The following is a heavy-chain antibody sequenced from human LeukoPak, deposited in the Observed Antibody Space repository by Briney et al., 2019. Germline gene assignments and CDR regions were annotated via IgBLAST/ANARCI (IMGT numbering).Heavy chain of an antibody. Sequence: ASVKVSCKASGYTFIDYWIHWVRQAPGQGLEWMGRIDLKTGDITSALKFQGRVTMTRDTSISTTYMDLSGLGTDDTAVYYCARDSPHQRFDYWGQGTLVTVSS. J-gene: IGHJ4*02. CDR1: GYTFIDYW. V-gene: IGHV1-2*02. CDR2: IDLKTGDI. CDR3: ARDSPHQRFDY.